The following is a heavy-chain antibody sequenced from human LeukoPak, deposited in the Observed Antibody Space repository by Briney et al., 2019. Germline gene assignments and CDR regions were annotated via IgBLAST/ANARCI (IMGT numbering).Heavy chain of an antibody. CDR2: INHSGST. D-gene: IGHD2-21*01. Sequence: SETLSLTCAVYGGSFSGYYWSWIRQPPGKGLEWIGEINHSGSTNYNPSLKSRVTISVDTSKNQFSLKLSSVTAADTAVYYRASEALALAYCGGDCYSWGQGTLVTVSS. V-gene: IGHV4-34*01. CDR3: ASEALALAYCGGDCYS. J-gene: IGHJ5*02. CDR1: GGSFSGYY.